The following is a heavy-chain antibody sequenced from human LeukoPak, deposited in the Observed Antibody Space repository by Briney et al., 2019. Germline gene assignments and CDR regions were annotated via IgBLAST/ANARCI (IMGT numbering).Heavy chain of an antibody. CDR1: GFTFSDYY. D-gene: IGHD4-17*01. CDR3: TRVGPEYADLIDY. CDR2: ISDSSSYT. Sequence: KPGGSLTLSCAASGFTFSDYYMSWIRQAPGKGLEWVSYISDSSSYTKYADSVKGRFTISRDNAKNSLYLQMNSLRAEDTAVYCCTRVGPEYADLIDYWGQGTLVTVSS. J-gene: IGHJ4*02. V-gene: IGHV3-11*06.